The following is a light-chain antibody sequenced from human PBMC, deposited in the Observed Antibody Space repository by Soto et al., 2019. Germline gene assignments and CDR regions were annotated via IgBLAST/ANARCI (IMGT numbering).Light chain of an antibody. CDR3: QQYNDWPPIS. V-gene: IGKV3-15*01. Sequence: EIVMTQSPATLSVSPGESATLSCRASQSVSNNLAWYQHKPGQAPRLLIYYASTRATGIPASFSGSGSGTKYTLTISRQQSEDFALYYCQQYNDWPPISFGQETRLEIK. J-gene: IGKJ5*01. CDR1: QSVSNN. CDR2: YAS.